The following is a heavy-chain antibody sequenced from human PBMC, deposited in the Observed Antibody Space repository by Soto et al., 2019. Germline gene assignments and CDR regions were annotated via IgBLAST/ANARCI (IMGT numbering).Heavy chain of an antibody. D-gene: IGHD5-18*01. V-gene: IGHV3-9*01. CDR3: ARGRRDRVTGVFDI. J-gene: IGHJ3*02. CDR1: GFTFDDYA. Sequence: EVQLVESGGGLVQPGRSLRLSCAASGFTFDDYAMHWVRQAPGKGLEWVSGISWNSGSIGYADSVKGRFTISRDNAKNPLYAQKKIRGSEDKALFYWARGRRDRVTGVFDIGGKGTMVTVSS. CDR2: ISWNSGSI.